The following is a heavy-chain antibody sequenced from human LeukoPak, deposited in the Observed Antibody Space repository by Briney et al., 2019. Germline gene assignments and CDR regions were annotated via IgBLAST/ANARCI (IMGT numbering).Heavy chain of an antibody. CDR2: ISFTTDTT. Sequence: GGSLILSCAASEITLISYGMSWVRQAPGKGLEWVSAISFTTDTTYYADSVKGRFTISRDSSKNILYLQLTSLRTEDTAVYYCAKISWDSGGDREKYWGQGTLVTVSS. V-gene: IGHV3-23*01. CDR1: EITLISYG. J-gene: IGHJ4*02. CDR3: AKISWDSGGDREKY. D-gene: IGHD2-21*02.